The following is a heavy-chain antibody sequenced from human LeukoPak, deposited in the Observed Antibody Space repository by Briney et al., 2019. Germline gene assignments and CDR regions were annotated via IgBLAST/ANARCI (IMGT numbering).Heavy chain of an antibody. Sequence: PGRSLRLSCAASGFTFSSYGMHWVRQAPGKGLEWVTVISTDGKDKKYADSVKGRFAISRDNSKNTLDLQMNSLRGEDTAVYYCAKDQKWGPAGYYFDSWGQGTLVTVSS. CDR3: AKDQKWGPAGYYFDS. CDR1: GFTFSSYG. J-gene: IGHJ4*02. CDR2: ISTDGKDK. V-gene: IGHV3-30*18. D-gene: IGHD2-2*01.